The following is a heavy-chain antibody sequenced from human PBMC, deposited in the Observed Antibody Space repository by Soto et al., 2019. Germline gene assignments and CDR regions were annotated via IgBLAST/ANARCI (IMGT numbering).Heavy chain of an antibody. D-gene: IGHD3-3*01. J-gene: IGHJ4*02. CDR1: GFTFSSYA. CDR2: ISDSGGST. V-gene: IGHV3-23*01. Sequence: GGSLRLSCAASGFTFSSYAMSWVRQAPGKGLEWVSGISDSGGSTYYADSVKGRFAISRDNSKNTVSLQMNSLRAEDTAVYYCAKTWSGAHFDYRRQGTLVTVSS. CDR3: AKTWSGAHFDY.